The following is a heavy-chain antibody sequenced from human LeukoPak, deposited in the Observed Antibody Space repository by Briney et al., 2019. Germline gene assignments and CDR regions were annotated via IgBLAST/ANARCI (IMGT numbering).Heavy chain of an antibody. CDR1: GFIFSSYA. CDR2: LSGSGGTT. V-gene: IGHV3-23*01. Sequence: GGSLRLSCAASGFIFSSYAMYWVRQAPGKGLEWVSALSGSGGTTYYADSVRGRFTISRDNSRNTLYLQMNSLRAEDTAVYYCAKDAAAAGSAYYFEYWGQGTLVTVSS. CDR3: AKDAAAAGSAYYFEY. D-gene: IGHD6-13*01. J-gene: IGHJ4*02.